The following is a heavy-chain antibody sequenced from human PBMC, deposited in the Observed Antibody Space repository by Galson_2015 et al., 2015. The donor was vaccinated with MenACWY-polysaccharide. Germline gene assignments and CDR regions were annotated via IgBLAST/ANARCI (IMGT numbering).Heavy chain of an antibody. Sequence: SVKVSCKASGGTFSSYAISWVRQAPGQGLEWMGRIIPILGIANYAQKFQGRVTITADKSTSTAYMELSSLRSEDTAVYYCARDWEYSGYDGAIWGQGTLVTVSS. CDR3: ARDWEYSGYDGAI. J-gene: IGHJ4*02. CDR2: IIPILGIA. CDR1: GGTFSSYA. V-gene: IGHV1-69*04. D-gene: IGHD5-12*01.